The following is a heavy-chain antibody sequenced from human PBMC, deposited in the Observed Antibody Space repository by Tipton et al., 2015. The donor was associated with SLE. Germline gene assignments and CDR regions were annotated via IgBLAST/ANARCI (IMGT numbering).Heavy chain of an antibody. CDR1: GGSFSGYY. D-gene: IGHD6-13*01. CDR3: ARGIAAFPYY. Sequence: LRLSCAVYGGSFSGYYWSWIRQPPGKGLEWIGEINHSGNTNYNPSLKNRVTISVDTSKNQFSLKLSSVTAADTAVYYCARGIAAFPYYWGQGTLVTVSS. J-gene: IGHJ4*02. V-gene: IGHV4-34*01. CDR2: INHSGNT.